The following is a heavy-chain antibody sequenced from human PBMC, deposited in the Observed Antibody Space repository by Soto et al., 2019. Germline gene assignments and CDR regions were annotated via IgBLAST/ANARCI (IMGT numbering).Heavy chain of an antibody. V-gene: IGHV1-24*01. CDR1: GYTLTELS. CDR3: ATVRYYYGSGSYPNRFDP. Sequence: ASVKVSCKVSGYTLTELSMHWVRQAPGKGLEWMGGFDPEDGETIYAQKFQGRVTMTEDTSTDTAYMELSSLRSEDTAVYYCATVRYYYGSGSYPNRFDPWGQGTLVTVSS. J-gene: IGHJ5*02. CDR2: FDPEDGET. D-gene: IGHD3-10*01.